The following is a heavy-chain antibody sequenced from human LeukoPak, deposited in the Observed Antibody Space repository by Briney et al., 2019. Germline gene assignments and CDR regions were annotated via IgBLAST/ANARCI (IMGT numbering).Heavy chain of an antibody. Sequence: GGSLRLSCIASGFIFSNYAMSWVRQAPGKGLEWVSYIGTTSGAIYYADSVKGRFTISRDSAKNSLYLQMSSLRAEDTAVYYCARFRTWGDKAFDYWGQGTLVTVSS. V-gene: IGHV3-48*01. D-gene: IGHD2-21*02. CDR1: GFIFSNYA. J-gene: IGHJ4*02. CDR2: IGTTSGAI. CDR3: ARFRTWGDKAFDY.